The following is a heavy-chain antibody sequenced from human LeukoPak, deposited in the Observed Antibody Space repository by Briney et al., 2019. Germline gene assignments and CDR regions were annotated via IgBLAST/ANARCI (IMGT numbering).Heavy chain of an antibody. Sequence: SGTLPLTCAVSGGSISSSNWWSWVRQPPGKGLEWIGEIYHSGSTNYNPSLKSRVTISVDKSKNQFSLKLSSVTAADTAVYYCAREGYSYGYPSYFDYWGQGTLVTVSS. CDR3: AREGYSYGYPSYFDY. CDR2: IYHSGST. J-gene: IGHJ4*02. CDR1: GGSISSSNW. D-gene: IGHD5-18*01. V-gene: IGHV4-4*02.